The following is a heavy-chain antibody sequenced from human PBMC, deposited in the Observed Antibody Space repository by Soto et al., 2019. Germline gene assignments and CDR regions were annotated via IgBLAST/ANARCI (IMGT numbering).Heavy chain of an antibody. Sequence: EVRLEEAGGGFVQPGGSLRVSCSGSGFIFSSFWMHWVRQGPGKGLEWVSRINGDGASLAYAESVKGRFSISRDNVKNTLHLQMYSLGVDDTAVYFCAREGSLGLDVWGRGTTVTVSS. CDR2: INGDGASL. CDR3: AREGSLGLDV. D-gene: IGHD3-10*01. V-gene: IGHV3-74*03. J-gene: IGHJ6*02. CDR1: GFIFSSFW.